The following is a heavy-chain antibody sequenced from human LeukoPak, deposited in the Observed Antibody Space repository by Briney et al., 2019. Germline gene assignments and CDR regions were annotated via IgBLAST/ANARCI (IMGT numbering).Heavy chain of an antibody. Sequence: SETLSLTCTVSGGSISSYYWNWIRQPAGKGLEWIGRIHSSGSTNYNPSLKSRVTVSVDTSKNQFSLKLSSVTAADTAVYYCARGGGDNWNFRAFDIWGQGTMVTVSS. CDR2: IHSSGST. CDR1: GGSISSYY. D-gene: IGHD1-7*01. CDR3: ARGGGDNWNFRAFDI. V-gene: IGHV4-4*07. J-gene: IGHJ3*02.